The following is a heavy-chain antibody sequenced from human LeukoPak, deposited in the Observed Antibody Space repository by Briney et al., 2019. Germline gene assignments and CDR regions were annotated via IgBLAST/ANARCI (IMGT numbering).Heavy chain of an antibody. CDR1: GFTFDDYA. Sequence: PGGSLRLSCAASGFTFDDYAMHWVRQAPGKGLEWVSGISWNRGSIGYADSVKGRFTISRDNAKNSLYLQMNSLRADDMAFYYCARDKHTNYPLGWHFDLWGRGTLVTVSS. J-gene: IGHJ2*01. V-gene: IGHV3-9*03. CDR2: ISWNRGSI. CDR3: ARDKHTNYPLGWHFDL. D-gene: IGHD4-11*01.